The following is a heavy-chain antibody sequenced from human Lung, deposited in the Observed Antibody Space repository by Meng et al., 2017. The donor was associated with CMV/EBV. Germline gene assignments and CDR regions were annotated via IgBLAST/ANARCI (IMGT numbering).Heavy chain of an antibody. V-gene: IGHV1-46*01. J-gene: IGHJ4*02. D-gene: IGHD3-3*01. CDR3: ARVIGQFSGPDFWSGYFDY. CDR1: FTGQY. Sequence: FTGQYIYWVRQAPGQGLEWVGLINPSGGSTSYAPKFQGRVTVTSDASTSTVYMELSSLRSEDTAVFYCARVIGQFSGPDFWSGYFDYWGQGTLVTVSS. CDR2: INPSGGST.